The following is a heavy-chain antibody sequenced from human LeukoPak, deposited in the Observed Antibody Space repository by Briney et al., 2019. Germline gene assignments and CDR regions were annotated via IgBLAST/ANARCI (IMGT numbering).Heavy chain of an antibody. V-gene: IGHV1-18*01. D-gene: IGHD3-9*01. Sequence: ASVKVSCKASGYTFTSYGISWVRQAPGQGLEWMGWISAYIGNTNYAQKLQGRVTMTTDTSTSTAYMELRSLRSDDTAVYYCARAPQYYDILTGYPQFDYWGQGTLVTVSS. CDR1: GYTFTSYG. CDR2: ISAYIGNT. J-gene: IGHJ4*02. CDR3: ARAPQYYDILTGYPQFDY.